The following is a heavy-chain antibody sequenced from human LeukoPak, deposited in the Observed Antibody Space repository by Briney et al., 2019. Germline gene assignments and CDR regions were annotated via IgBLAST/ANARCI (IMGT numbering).Heavy chain of an antibody. CDR3: AKDRRNYYGSGVDY. V-gene: IGHV3-30*18. CDR2: ITHDGSKK. Sequence: GRSLRLSCAASGFTFSNGMHWVRQAPGKGLEWVVVITHDGSKKYYGDSVKGRFTVSRDNSKNTLYLQMNSLRAEDTAVYYCAKDRRNYYGSGVDYWGQGTLVTVSS. D-gene: IGHD3-10*01. J-gene: IGHJ4*02. CDR1: GFTFSNG.